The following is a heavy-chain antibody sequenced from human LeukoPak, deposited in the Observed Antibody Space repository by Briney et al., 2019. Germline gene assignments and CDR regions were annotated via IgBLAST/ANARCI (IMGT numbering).Heavy chain of an antibody. D-gene: IGHD6-19*01. CDR1: GGSISSGDYY. V-gene: IGHV4-30-4*08. Sequence: SETLSLTCTVSGGSISSGDYYWSWIRQPPGKGLEWIVYIYYSGSTYYNPSLKSRVTISVDTSKNQFSLKLSSVTAADTAVYYCARDRGQLNSSGWLRGYWFDPWGQGTLVTVSS. CDR2: IYYSGST. CDR3: ARDRGQLNSSGWLRGYWFDP. J-gene: IGHJ5*02.